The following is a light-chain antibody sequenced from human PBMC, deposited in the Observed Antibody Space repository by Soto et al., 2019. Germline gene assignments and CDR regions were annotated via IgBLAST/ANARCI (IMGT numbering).Light chain of an antibody. Sequence: AAQLTQSPSSLSASVGDRFTISCRASQGIGSALAWYQQKPGKAPKVLIYDASSLQSGVPSRFSGSGSGTDFTLTISSLQPEDFATYYCQQHGQWPITFGQGTRLEIK. CDR1: QGIGSA. V-gene: IGKV1-13*02. CDR2: DAS. J-gene: IGKJ5*01. CDR3: QQHGQWPIT.